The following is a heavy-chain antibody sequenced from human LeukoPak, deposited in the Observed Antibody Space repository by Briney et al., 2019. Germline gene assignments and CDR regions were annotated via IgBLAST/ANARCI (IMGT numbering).Heavy chain of an antibody. Sequence: PSETPSLTCTVSGGSISSSSYYWGWIRQPPGKGLEWIGSIYYSGSTYYNPSLKSRVTISVDTSKNQFSLKLSSVTAADTAVYYCARQGLWFGELLTPDYFDYWGQGTLVTVSS. CDR1: GGSISSSSYY. CDR2: IYYSGST. D-gene: IGHD3-10*01. CDR3: ARQGLWFGELLTPDYFDY. V-gene: IGHV4-39*01. J-gene: IGHJ4*02.